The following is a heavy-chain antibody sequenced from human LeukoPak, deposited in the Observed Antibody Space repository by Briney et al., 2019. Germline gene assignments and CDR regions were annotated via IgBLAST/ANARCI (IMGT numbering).Heavy chain of an antibody. CDR1: GFTFSSYS. D-gene: IGHD3-22*01. Sequence: GGSLRLSCAASGFTFSSYSMNWVRQAPGKGLEGVSYISSSSSTIYYADSVKGRFTISRDNAKNSLYLQMNSLRAEDTAVYYCARDLLYDSSGIFDYWGQGTLVTVSS. CDR2: ISSSSSTI. CDR3: ARDLLYDSSGIFDY. V-gene: IGHV3-48*01. J-gene: IGHJ4*02.